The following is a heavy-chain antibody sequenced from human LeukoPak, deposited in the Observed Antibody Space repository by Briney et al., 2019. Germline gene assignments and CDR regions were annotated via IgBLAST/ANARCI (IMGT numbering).Heavy chain of an antibody. CDR1: GYTFTGYY. D-gene: IGHD3-3*01. CDR2: INPYSGGT. J-gene: IGHJ4*02. CDR3: ARGGGTSGPELDY. Sequence: ASVKVSCKASGYTFTGYYMHWVRQAPGQGLEWMGLINPYSGGTNYAQRFQDRVSMTRDTSISTAYMELSRVTSDDTAVYYCARGGGTSGPELDYWGQGTLVTVSS. V-gene: IGHV1-2*02.